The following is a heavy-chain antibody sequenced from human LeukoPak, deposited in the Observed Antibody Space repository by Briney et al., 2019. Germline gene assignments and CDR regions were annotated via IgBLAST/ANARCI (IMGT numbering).Heavy chain of an antibody. V-gene: IGHV3-7*02. Sequence: PGGSLRLSCVASGFAFSDYWMSWVRQAPGKGREWVANIYKNGGEKYFVDSVKSRFPISRENAKNSVYLQINSLRDEDKSVYYCARTYGGIPFDYWGQGTLVTVSS. J-gene: IGHJ4*02. D-gene: IGHD4-23*01. CDR3: ARTYGGIPFDY. CDR2: IYKNGGEK. CDR1: GFAFSDYW.